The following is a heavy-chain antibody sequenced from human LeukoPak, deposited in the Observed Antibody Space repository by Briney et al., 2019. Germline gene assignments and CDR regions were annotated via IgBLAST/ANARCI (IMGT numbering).Heavy chain of an antibody. D-gene: IGHD3-22*01. Sequence: SETLSLTCAVSGYSISSGYYWGWIRQPPGKGLEWIGSIYHSGSTYYNPSLKNRVTISVYTSKNQFSLKLSSVTAADTAVYYCARDLHYYDSSSQMVYYFAYWGQGTLVTVSS. J-gene: IGHJ4*02. CDR3: ARDLHYYDSSSQMVYYFAY. V-gene: IGHV4-38-2*02. CDR1: GYSISSGYY. CDR2: IYHSGST.